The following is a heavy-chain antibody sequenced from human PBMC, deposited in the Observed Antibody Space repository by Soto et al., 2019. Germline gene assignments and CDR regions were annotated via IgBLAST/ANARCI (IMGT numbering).Heavy chain of an antibody. CDR2: IYYSGST. CDR3: ARGVRYSNNEGSVYYYYYMDV. Sequence: SETLSLTCTVSGGSISSYYWSWIRQPPGKGLEWIGYIYYSGSTNYNPSLKSRVTISVDTSKNQFSLKLSSVTAADTAVYYCARGVRYSNNEGSVYYYYYMDVWGKGTTVTVSS. D-gene: IGHD4-4*01. CDR1: GGSISSYY. J-gene: IGHJ6*03. V-gene: IGHV4-59*01.